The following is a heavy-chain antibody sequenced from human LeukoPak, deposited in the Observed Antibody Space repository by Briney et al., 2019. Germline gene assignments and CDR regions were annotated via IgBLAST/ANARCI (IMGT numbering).Heavy chain of an antibody. CDR1: GFTFSTYW. CDR3: ARDAVDTANAV. J-gene: IGHJ6*02. Sequence: GGSLRLSCAASGFTFSTYWMHWVRQAPGKGLVWVSRINTDGSNTNYADSVKGRFTISRDNAENTLYLQMNSLRAEDTAVYYCARDAVDTANAVWGQGTTVTVSS. CDR2: INTDGSNT. V-gene: IGHV3-74*01. D-gene: IGHD5-18*01.